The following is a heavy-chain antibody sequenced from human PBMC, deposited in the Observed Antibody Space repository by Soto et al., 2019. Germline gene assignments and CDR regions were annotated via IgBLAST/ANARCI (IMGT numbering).Heavy chain of an antibody. CDR3: AKDRNPSMIAAAGIDY. D-gene: IGHD6-13*01. CDR2: ISGSGGST. Sequence: GGSLRLSCAASGFTFSSYAMSWVRQAPGKGLEWVSAISGSGGSTYYADSVKGRFTISRDNSKNTLYLQMNSLRAEDTAVYYCAKDRNPSMIAAAGIDYWGQGTLVTVSS. J-gene: IGHJ4*02. CDR1: GFTFSSYA. V-gene: IGHV3-23*01.